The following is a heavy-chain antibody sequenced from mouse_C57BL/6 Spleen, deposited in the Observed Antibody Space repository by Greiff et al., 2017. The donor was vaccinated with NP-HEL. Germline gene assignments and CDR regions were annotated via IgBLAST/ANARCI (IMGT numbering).Heavy chain of an antibody. Sequence: EVMLVESGGGLVKPGGSLKLSCAASGFTFSDYGMHWVRQAPEKGLGWVAYISSGSSTIYYADTVKGRFTISRDNAKNTLFLQMTSLRSEDTAMYYCARAYYYSNYVDYWGQGTTLTVSS. CDR2: ISSGSSTI. J-gene: IGHJ2*01. V-gene: IGHV5-17*01. D-gene: IGHD2-5*01. CDR3: ARAYYYSNYVDY. CDR1: GFTFSDYG.